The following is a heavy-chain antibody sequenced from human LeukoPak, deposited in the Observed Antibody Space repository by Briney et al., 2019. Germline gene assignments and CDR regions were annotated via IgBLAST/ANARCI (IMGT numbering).Heavy chain of an antibody. CDR3: ASFGGANRDYFDY. V-gene: IGHV3-21*01. CDR1: GFTFSSYS. CDR2: ISSSSYI. J-gene: IGHJ4*02. D-gene: IGHD4/OR15-4a*01. Sequence: GGSLRLSCAASGFTFSSYSMNWVRQAPGEGLEWVSSISSSSYIYYADSVKGRFTISRDNAKNSLYLQMNSLRAEDTAVYYCASFGGANRDYFDYWGQGTLVTVSS.